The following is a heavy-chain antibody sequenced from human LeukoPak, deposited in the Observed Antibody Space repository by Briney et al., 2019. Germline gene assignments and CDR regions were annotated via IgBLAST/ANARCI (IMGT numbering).Heavy chain of an antibody. CDR2: INHSGST. D-gene: IGHD6-13*01. V-gene: IGHV4-34*01. J-gene: IGHJ4*02. Sequence: SETLSLTCAVYGGSFSGYYWSWIRQPPGKGLEWIGEINHSGSTNYNPSLKSRVTISVDTSKNQFSLKLSSVTAADTAVYYCAAAAAGTIGFDYWGQGTLVTVSS. CDR1: GGSFSGYY. CDR3: AAAAAGTIGFDY.